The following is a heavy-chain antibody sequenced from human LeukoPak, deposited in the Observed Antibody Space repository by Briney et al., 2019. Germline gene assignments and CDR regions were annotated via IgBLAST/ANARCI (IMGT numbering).Heavy chain of an antibody. CDR2: IYPGDSDT. D-gene: IGHD2-2*01. Sequence: GESLKISCRGSGYSFTTYWIGWVRQMPGKSLEWMGIIYPGDSDTRYTPSFQGQVTMSADKSINTAYLQWSSLRASDTAMYYCARRQGCSSSSCPPDYWGQGTLVTVSS. CDR3: ARRQGCSSSSCPPDY. J-gene: IGHJ4*02. V-gene: IGHV5-51*01. CDR1: GYSFTTYW.